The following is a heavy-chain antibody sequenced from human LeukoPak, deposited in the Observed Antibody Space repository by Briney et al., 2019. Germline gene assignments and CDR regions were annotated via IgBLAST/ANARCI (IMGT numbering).Heavy chain of an antibody. J-gene: IGHJ5*02. D-gene: IGHD2-2*02. V-gene: IGHV6-1*01. CDR2: TYYRSKWYN. CDR1: GDSVSSNSAA. Sequence: SQTLSLTCAISGDSVSSNSAAWNWIRQSPSRGLEWLGRTYYRSKWYNDYAVSVKSRITINPDTSKNQFSLQPNSVTPEDTAVYYCARDFPTVVPAAISWFDPWGQGTLVTVSS. CDR3: ARDFPTVVPAAISWFDP.